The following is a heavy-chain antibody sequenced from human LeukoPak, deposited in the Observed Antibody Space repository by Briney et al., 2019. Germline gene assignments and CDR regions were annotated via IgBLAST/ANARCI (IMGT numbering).Heavy chain of an antibody. V-gene: IGHV4-4*07. D-gene: IGHD3-9*01. Sequence: SETLSLTCTVSGGSISSYYWSWIRQPAGKGLEWIGRIYTSGSTNYNPSLKSRVTMSVDTSKNQFSLKLSSVTAADTAVYYCAKGHYDILTGYYSEDYWGQGTLVTVSS. J-gene: IGHJ4*02. CDR1: GGSISSYY. CDR3: AKGHYDILTGYYSEDY. CDR2: IYTSGST.